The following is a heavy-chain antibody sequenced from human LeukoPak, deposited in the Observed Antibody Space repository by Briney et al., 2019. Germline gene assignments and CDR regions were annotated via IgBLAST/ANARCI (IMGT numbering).Heavy chain of an antibody. CDR1: GFTFSSYE. Sequence: PGGSLRLSCAASGFTFSSYEMNWVRQPPGKGLEWIGEINHSGSTNYNPSLKSRVTISVDTSKNQFSLKLSSVTAADTAVYYCARMTGDRPFDYWGQGTLVTVSS. CDR3: ARMTGDRPFDY. V-gene: IGHV4-34*01. CDR2: INHSGST. J-gene: IGHJ4*02. D-gene: IGHD7-27*01.